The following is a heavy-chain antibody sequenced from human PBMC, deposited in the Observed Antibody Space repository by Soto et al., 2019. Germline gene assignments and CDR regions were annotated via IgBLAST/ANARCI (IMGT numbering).Heavy chain of an antibody. CDR1: GYTLTELS. CDR2: FDPEDGET. Sequence: ASVKVSCKVSGYTLTELSMHWVRQAPGKGLEWMGGFDPEDGETIYAQKFQGRVTMTEDASTDTAYMELSSLRSEDTAVYYCATDLMSMRAFDIRGQGTMVTVSS. J-gene: IGHJ3*02. V-gene: IGHV1-24*01. D-gene: IGHD2-8*01. CDR3: ATDLMSMRAFDI.